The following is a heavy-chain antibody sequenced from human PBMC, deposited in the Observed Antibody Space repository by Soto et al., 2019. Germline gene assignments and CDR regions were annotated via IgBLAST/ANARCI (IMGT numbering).Heavy chain of an antibody. CDR3: VRDQYSGYDFAL. CDR1: GASIAGGSYY. J-gene: IGHJ5*02. V-gene: IGHV4-30-4*01. D-gene: IGHD5-12*01. CDR2: IPSRGRP. Sequence: SETLSLTCSVSGASIAGGSYYWSWVRQPPGKGLEWIGYIPSRGRPFYNPSLTSRGTISADSSRNQLSLQLTSVTAADTAVYYCVRDQYSGYDFALWGQGNLVTVSS.